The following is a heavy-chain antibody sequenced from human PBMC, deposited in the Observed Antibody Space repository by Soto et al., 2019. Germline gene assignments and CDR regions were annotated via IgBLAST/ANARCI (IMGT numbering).Heavy chain of an antibody. Sequence: ASVKVSCKASGYTFTNYDMHWVRQAPVQGLEWMGVINPNDGSTRYVQKFQGRVSMTRDTSTSTVYMEVSSLRSEDTAVYYCARGRGTSSWYDYWGQGTLVTVSS. V-gene: IGHV1-46*01. J-gene: IGHJ4*02. CDR2: INPNDGST. D-gene: IGHD6-13*01. CDR3: ARGRGTSSWYDY. CDR1: GYTFTNYD.